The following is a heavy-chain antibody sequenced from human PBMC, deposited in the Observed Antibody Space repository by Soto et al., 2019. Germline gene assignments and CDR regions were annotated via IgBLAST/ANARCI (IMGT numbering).Heavy chain of an antibody. J-gene: IGHJ6*02. CDR2: IYYSGST. V-gene: IGHV4-59*01. D-gene: IGHD5-12*01. CDR3: ARDPVERATPYYYGMDV. Sequence: PSETLSLTYTVSGGSIRSYYWSWIRQPPGKGLEWIGYIYYSGSTNYTPSLKSRVTISVDTSKNQFSLKLKSVTAADTVVYYCARDPVERATPYYYGMDVWGQGTTVT. CDR1: GGSIRSYY.